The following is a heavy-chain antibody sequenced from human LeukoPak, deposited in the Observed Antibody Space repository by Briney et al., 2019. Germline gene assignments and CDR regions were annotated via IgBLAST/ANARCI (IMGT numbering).Heavy chain of an antibody. D-gene: IGHD3-10*01. V-gene: IGHV3-23*01. CDR1: GFTFSRYG. CDR2: ISGSGGRT. J-gene: IGHJ6*03. CDR3: AKGDFYGSGRDYYYYMDV. Sequence: PGGSLRLSCAAPGFTFSRYGMSWGRQAPGKGLEWVSAISGSGGRTYYADSVKGRFTISRDNSKNTLYLQMNSLRAEDTAVYNCAKGDFYGSGRDYYYYMDVWGKGTTVTISS.